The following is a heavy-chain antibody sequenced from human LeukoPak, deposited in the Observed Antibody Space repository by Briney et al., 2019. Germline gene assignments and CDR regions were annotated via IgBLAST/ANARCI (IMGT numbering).Heavy chain of an antibody. J-gene: IGHJ4*02. CDR2: IYYSGNT. CDR1: GGSISGYY. V-gene: IGHV4-59*01. CDR3: TRDTTMIRGATGLDY. D-gene: IGHD3-10*01. Sequence: PSETLSLTCTVSGGSISGYYWSWIRQPPGKGPEWIGYIYYSGNTNYNPSLKSRVTISVDTSKNQFSLKLSSVTAADTAVYYWTRDTTMIRGATGLDYWGQGTLVTVSS.